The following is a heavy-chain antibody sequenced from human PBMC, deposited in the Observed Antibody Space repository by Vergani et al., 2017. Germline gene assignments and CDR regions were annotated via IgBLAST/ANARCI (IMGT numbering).Heavy chain of an antibody. CDR1: GFTFSSYA. CDR2: ISCSGGST. D-gene: IGHD5-24*01. Sequence: EVQLLESGGGLVQPGGSLRLSCAASGFTFSSYAMSWVRQAPGKGLEWVSAISCSGGSTYYADSVKGRFTISRDNSKNTLYLQMNSLRAEDTAVYYCVGFVRDGYNPPVYWGQGTLVTVSS. J-gene: IGHJ4*02. V-gene: IGHV3-23*01. CDR3: VGFVRDGYNPPVY.